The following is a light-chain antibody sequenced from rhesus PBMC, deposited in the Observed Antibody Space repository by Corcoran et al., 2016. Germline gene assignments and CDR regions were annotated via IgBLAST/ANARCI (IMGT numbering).Light chain of an antibody. Sequence: QAALTQPPSVSGSPGQSVTISCTGTSSDIGGYNYVSWYQQHPGKAPKLMIYDVSKRPSGVSDRFSGSKSGNTASLTISGLQAEDEADYYCSSSAVRYTYSFGAGTRLTVL. CDR2: DVS. CDR3: SSSAVRYTYS. V-gene: IGLV2-23*01. CDR1: SSDIGGYNY. J-gene: IGLJ1*01.